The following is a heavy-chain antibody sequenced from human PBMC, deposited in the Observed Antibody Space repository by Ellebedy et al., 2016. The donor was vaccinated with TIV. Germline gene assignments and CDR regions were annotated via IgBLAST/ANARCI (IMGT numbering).Heavy chain of an antibody. V-gene: IGHV3-23*01. D-gene: IGHD3-16*02. J-gene: IGHJ4*02. CDR3: AREPPNYVWGSYRSGYFDY. CDR2: ISGSGGST. CDR1: GFTFSSYA. Sequence: PGGSLRLSCAASGFTFSSYAMSWVRQAPGKGLEWVSAISGSGGSTYYADSVKGRFTISRDNSKNTLYLQMNSLRAEDTAVYYCAREPPNYVWGSYRSGYFDYWGQGTLVTVSS.